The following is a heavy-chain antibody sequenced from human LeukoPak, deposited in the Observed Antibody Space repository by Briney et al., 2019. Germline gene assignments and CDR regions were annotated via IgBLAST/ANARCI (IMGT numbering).Heavy chain of an antibody. CDR3: ARDTYGGSTSSYYYYYMDV. D-gene: IGHD2-2*01. V-gene: IGHV3-7*01. J-gene: IGHJ6*03. Sequence: GSLRLSCAASGFTFSSSWMSWVRQAPGKGLEWVANIKQDGSEKYYVDSVKGRFTISRDNAKNSLYLQMNSLRAEDTAVYYCARDTYGGSTSSYYYYYMDVWGKGTTVTVSS. CDR1: GFTFSSSW. CDR2: IKQDGSEK.